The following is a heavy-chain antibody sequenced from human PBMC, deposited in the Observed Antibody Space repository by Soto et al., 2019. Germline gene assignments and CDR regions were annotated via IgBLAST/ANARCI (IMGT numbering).Heavy chain of an antibody. V-gene: IGHV4-4*02. CDR3: ARSPDSSGYYPRWYSYGMDV. Sequence: SETLSLTCAVSGGSLSSSNWWSWVRQPPGKGLEWIGEIYHSGSTNYNPSLKSRVTISVDKSKNQFSLKLSSVTAADTAVYYCARSPDSSGYYPRWYSYGMDVWGQGTTVTVS. CDR2: IYHSGST. J-gene: IGHJ6*02. CDR1: GGSLSSSNW. D-gene: IGHD3-22*01.